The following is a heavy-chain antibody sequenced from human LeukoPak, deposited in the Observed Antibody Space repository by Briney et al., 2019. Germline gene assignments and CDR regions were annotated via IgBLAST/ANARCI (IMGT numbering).Heavy chain of an antibody. CDR2: SSGSGGST. Sequence: PGGSLRLSCSASGFTFSSYAMSWVRQAPGKGLEWVSASSGSGGSTYYADSVKGRFTISRDNSKNTLYLQMNSLRAEDTAVYYCAKGYSSSWYRGSYFDYWGQGTLVTVSS. CDR3: AKGYSSSWYRGSYFDY. CDR1: GFTFSSYA. D-gene: IGHD6-13*01. J-gene: IGHJ4*02. V-gene: IGHV3-23*01.